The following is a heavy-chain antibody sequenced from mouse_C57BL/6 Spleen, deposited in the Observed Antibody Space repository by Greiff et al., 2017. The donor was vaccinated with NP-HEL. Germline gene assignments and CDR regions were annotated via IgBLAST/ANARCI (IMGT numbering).Heavy chain of an antibody. D-gene: IGHD2-5*01. J-gene: IGHJ4*01. Sequence: QVQLQQPGAELVKPGASVKLSCKASGYTFTRYWMHWVQQRPGQGLEWIGMIHPNSGSPHYTEKFKGQATLTVATSSRTAYMQLSSLTSEDSAVYYCARGGSNPFYAMDYWGQGTSVTVSS. CDR2: IHPNSGSP. V-gene: IGHV1-64*01. CDR3: ARGGSNPFYAMDY. CDR1: GYTFTRYW.